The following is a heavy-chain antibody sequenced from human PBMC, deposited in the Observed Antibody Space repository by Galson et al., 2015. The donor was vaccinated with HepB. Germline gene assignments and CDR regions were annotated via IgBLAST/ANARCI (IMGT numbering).Heavy chain of an antibody. J-gene: IGHJ6*02. V-gene: IGHV3-30*18. CDR1: GFTFSSYG. CDR3: AKDVGLDLEFYYYYGMDV. D-gene: IGHD2/OR15-2a*01. Sequence: SLRLSCAASGFTFSSYGMHWVRQAPGKGLEWVAVISNDGSNKYYADSVKGRFTISRDNSKNTLYLQMNSLRAEDTAVYYCAKDVGLDLEFYYYYGMDVWGQGTTVTVSS. CDR2: ISNDGSNK.